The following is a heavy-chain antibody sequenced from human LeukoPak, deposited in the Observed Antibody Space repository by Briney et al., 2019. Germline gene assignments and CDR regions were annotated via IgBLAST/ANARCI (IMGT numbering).Heavy chain of an antibody. CDR3: ARHYYDSSGSYWGYYFDS. Sequence: PSETLSLTCTVSGGSISSSTSYWGWIRQPPGKGLEWIGSDRYSGTTYYSPSLKSWLSISIDTSKNQFSLRLTFVTAADTAVYFCARHYYDSSGSYWGYYFDSWGQGTLVTVSS. CDR2: DRYSGTT. D-gene: IGHD3-22*01. J-gene: IGHJ4*02. CDR1: GGSISSSTSY. V-gene: IGHV4-39*01.